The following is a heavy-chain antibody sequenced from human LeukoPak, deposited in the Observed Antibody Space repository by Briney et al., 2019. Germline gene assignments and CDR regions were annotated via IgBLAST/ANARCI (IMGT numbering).Heavy chain of an antibody. Sequence: GGSLRLSCAASGFTFSDYYMSWIRQAPGKGLEWVSAISGSGGSTYYADSVKGRFTISRDNSKNTLYLQMNSLRAEDTAVYYCAKERMTTVTTAHYFDYWGQGTLVTVSS. D-gene: IGHD4-17*01. CDR1: GFTFSDYY. CDR3: AKERMTTVTTAHYFDY. CDR2: ISGSGGST. V-gene: IGHV3-23*01. J-gene: IGHJ4*02.